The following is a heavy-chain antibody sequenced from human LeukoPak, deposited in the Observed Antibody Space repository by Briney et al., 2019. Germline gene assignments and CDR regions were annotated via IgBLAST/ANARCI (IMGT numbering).Heavy chain of an antibody. CDR2: ISAYNGNT. Sequence: GASVKVSCKASGYTFTSYGISWVRQAPGQGLEWMGWISAYNGNTNHAQKLQGGVTMTTDTSTSTAYMELRSLRSDDTAVYYCVRGPSYIVVVSSTVTGFDPWGQGTLVTVSS. V-gene: IGHV1-18*01. CDR3: VRGPSYIVVVSSTVTGFDP. D-gene: IGHD2-2*01. J-gene: IGHJ5*02. CDR1: GYTFTSYG.